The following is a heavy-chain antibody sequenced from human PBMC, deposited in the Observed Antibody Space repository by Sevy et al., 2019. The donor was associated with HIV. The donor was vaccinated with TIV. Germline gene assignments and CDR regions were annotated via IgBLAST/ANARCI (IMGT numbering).Heavy chain of an antibody. CDR2: ISAYNGNT. CDR3: ERGRKKAAAGPAPPLTYYCDGMDV. J-gene: IGHJ6*02. CDR1: GYTFTSYG. D-gene: IGHD6-13*01. Sequence: ASVKVSCKASGYTFTSYGISWVRQAPGQGLEWMGWISAYNGNTNYAQKLQGRVTMTTDTSTSTAYMYLRSLRSDDTAVYYGERGRKKAAAGPAPPLTYYCDGMDVWGQGTTVTVSS. V-gene: IGHV1-18*01.